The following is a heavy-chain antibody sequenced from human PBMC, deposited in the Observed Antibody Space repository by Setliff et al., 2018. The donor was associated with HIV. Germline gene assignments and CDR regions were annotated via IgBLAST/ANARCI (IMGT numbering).Heavy chain of an antibody. CDR2: IHTSGRT. V-gene: IGHV4-4*08. CDR1: SESIVSYY. J-gene: IGHJ5*02. CDR3: SRAAYDAVDWLDP. Sequence: SETLSLTCAVSSESIVSYYWNWIRQPPGRGLEWIGYIHTSGRTKYNPSLKSRLTILVDTSKKQFSLRLTSVTAADTAVYYCSRAAYDAVDWLDPWGRGTLVTVSS. D-gene: IGHD1-1*01.